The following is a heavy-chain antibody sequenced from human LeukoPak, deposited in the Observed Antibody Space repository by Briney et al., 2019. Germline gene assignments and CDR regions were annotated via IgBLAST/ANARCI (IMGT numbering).Heavy chain of an antibody. CDR1: GGSISSGGYY. D-gene: IGHD6-19*01. CDR3: ARGSLSYWYFDL. V-gene: IGHV4-31*03. J-gene: IGHJ2*01. CDR2: IYYSGST. Sequence: SETLPLTCTVSGGSISSGGYYWSWIRQHPGTGLEWIGYIYYSGSTYYNPSLKSRVTISVDTSKNQFSLKLSSVTAADTAVYYCARGSLSYWYFDLWGRGTQVTVSS.